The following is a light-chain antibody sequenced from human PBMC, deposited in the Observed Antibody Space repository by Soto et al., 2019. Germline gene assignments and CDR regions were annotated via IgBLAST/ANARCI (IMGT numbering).Light chain of an antibody. J-gene: IGKJ3*01. CDR3: LQSYRTLFT. CDR2: AAS. V-gene: IGKV1-39*01. CDR1: QSISTY. Sequence: IQMTQSPSSLSASVGDRVTITCRASQSISTYVSWYQQKPGKAPQLLIYAASTLQSGVPSRFSGSGSGTDFTLTISSLQPEDFATYYCLQSYRTLFTVGPGTKVDIK.